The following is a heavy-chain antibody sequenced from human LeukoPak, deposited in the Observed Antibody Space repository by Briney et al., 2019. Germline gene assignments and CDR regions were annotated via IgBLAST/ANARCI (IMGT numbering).Heavy chain of an antibody. Sequence: GGSLRLSCEASGFSFSSYNMDWVRQTPGKGLEWFSSITTSSRYTFYGDSVKGRFTISRDNARNSLYLQMNSLTAEDTGVYYCARDPYSGTYGNTYYYYMDVWGKGTTVTVSS. CDR1: GFSFSSYN. CDR3: ARDPYSGTYGNTYYYYMDV. CDR2: ITTSSRYT. J-gene: IGHJ6*03. D-gene: IGHD1-26*01. V-gene: IGHV3-21*01.